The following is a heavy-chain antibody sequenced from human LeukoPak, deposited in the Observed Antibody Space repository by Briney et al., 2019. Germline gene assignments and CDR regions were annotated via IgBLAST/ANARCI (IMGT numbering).Heavy chain of an antibody. V-gene: IGHV1-18*01. Sequence: ASVKVSCKASGGTFSSYAISWVRQAPGQGLEWMGWISAYNGNTNYAQKLQGRVTMTTDTSTSTAYMEPRSLRSDDTAVYYCRVARLRVGFDYWGQGTLVTVSS. CDR1: GGTFSSYA. J-gene: IGHJ4*02. D-gene: IGHD5-12*01. CDR3: RVARLRVGFDY. CDR2: ISAYNGNT.